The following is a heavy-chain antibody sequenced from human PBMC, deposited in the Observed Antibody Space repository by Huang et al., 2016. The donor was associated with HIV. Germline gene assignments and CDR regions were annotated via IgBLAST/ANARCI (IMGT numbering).Heavy chain of an antibody. D-gene: IGHD2-21*02. CDR3: AKVPTVVTFH. V-gene: IGHV3-23*01. J-gene: IGHJ4*02. Sequence: DVQLLESGGDFVQPGGALRLSGEASRFTFSTYARSGVRQAAGKGLEWVSAISGSGDKTYYADSVKGRFTISRDNSKNTLFLQMNSLRAEDTAVYYCAKVPTVVTFHWGQGTLVTVSS. CDR1: RFTFSTYA. CDR2: ISGSGDKT.